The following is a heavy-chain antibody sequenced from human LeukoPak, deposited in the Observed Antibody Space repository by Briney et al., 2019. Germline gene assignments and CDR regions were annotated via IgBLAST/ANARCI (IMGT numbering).Heavy chain of an antibody. D-gene: IGHD2-21*01. CDR2: ISGSGGST. CDR1: GFTFSSYA. J-gene: IGHJ6*03. V-gene: IGHV3-23*01. CDR3: AKAGRDSGNYYYYYYMDV. Sequence: GGSLRLSCAASGFTFSSYAMSWVRQAPGKGLEWVSAISGSGGSTYYADSVKGRFTISRDNSKNTLYLQMNSLRAEDTAVYYCAKAGRDSGNYYYYYYMDVWGKGTTVTASS.